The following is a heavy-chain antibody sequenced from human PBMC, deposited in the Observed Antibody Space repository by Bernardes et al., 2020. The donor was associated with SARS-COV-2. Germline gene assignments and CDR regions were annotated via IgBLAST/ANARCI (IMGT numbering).Heavy chain of an antibody. CDR3: TRAGSGSYYGGY. CDR2: IRSKAYGGTT. Sequence: GGSLRLSCTASGFTFGGYAMSWFRQAPGKGLEWVGFIRSKAYGGTTEYAASVKGRFTISRDDSKSIAYLQMNSLKTEDTAVYYCTRAGSGSYYGGYWGQGTLVTVSS. J-gene: IGHJ4*02. CDR1: GFTFGGYA. D-gene: IGHD1-26*01. V-gene: IGHV3-49*03.